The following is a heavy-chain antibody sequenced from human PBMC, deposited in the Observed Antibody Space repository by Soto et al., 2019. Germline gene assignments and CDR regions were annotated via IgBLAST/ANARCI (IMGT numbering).Heavy chain of an antibody. V-gene: IGHV1-69*13. D-gene: IGHD2-15*01. CDR2: IIPIFGTA. CDR3: ARDPGCSGGSCYSES. CDR1: GGTFSSYA. J-gene: IGHJ5*02. Sequence: SVKVSCKASGGTFSSYAISWVRQAPGQGLEWMGGIIPIFGTANYAQKFQGRVTITADESTSTAYMELSSLRSEDTAVYYCARDPGCSGGSCYSESWGQGALVTVSS.